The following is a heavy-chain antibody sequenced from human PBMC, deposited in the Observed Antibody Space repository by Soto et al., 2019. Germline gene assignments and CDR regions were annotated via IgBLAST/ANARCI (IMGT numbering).Heavy chain of an antibody. CDR1: GLTVSNAY. J-gene: IGHJ6*02. CDR2: IYDNGTT. Sequence: GGSLRLSCATSGLTVSNAYMAWVRQAPGMGLEWVSVIYDNGTTYYADSVKGRFTISRDTSTNTLSLQMDSLRAEDTAVYYCVRPLPSGRNYGLDVWGQGTTVTVS. D-gene: IGHD3-10*01. CDR3: VRPLPSGRNYGLDV. V-gene: IGHV3-53*01.